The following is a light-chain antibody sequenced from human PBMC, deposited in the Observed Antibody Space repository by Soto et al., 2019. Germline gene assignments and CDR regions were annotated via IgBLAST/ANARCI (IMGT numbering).Light chain of an antibody. Sequence: TLSLSPGERATLSCRASQSVSSYLAWYQQKPGQAPRLLIYDASNRATGIPARFSGSGSGTDFTLTISSLEPEDFAVYYCQQRSNWPPVLTFGGGTKVDIK. CDR1: QSVSSY. V-gene: IGKV3-11*01. J-gene: IGKJ4*01. CDR2: DAS. CDR3: QQRSNWPPVLT.